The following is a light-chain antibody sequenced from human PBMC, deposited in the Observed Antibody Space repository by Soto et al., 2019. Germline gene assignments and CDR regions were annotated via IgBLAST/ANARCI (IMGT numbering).Light chain of an antibody. CDR3: SSYTTDSTVI. V-gene: IGLV2-14*01. Sequence: QSALTQPASVSGSPGQSITISCTGTSGDIGGYKYVSWYQQYPGKAPKLMIYDVSNRPLGVSNRFSGSKSGITASLTISGLQAEDEDDYYCSSYTTDSTVIFGGGTKVTVL. J-gene: IGLJ2*01. CDR2: DVS. CDR1: SGDIGGYKY.